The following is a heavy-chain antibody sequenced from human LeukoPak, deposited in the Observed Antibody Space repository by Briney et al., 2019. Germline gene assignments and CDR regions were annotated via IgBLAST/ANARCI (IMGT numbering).Heavy chain of an antibody. V-gene: IGHV1-18*01. Sequence: ASVKVSCKASGGTFSSYAISWVRQAPGQGLEWMGWISAYNGNTNYAQKLQGRVTMTTDTSTSTAYMELRSLRSDDTAVYYCARVSSYDSSGYYVNWGQGTLVTVSS. J-gene: IGHJ4*02. CDR1: GGTFSSYA. D-gene: IGHD3-22*01. CDR2: ISAYNGNT. CDR3: ARVSSYDSSGYYVN.